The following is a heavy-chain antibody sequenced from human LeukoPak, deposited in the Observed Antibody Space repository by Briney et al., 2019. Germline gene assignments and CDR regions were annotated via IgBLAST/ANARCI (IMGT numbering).Heavy chain of an antibody. J-gene: IGHJ4*02. CDR3: ARVPGRTRYFDS. D-gene: IGHD1-26*01. V-gene: IGHV3-7*01. CDR1: GSTFTCCW. CDR2: IKQDGREK. Sequence: GGSLRLSCAASGSTFTCCWMSWVRQTPGKGLEWVASIKQDGREKFYADSVKGRFTISRDNAKNSLYLQVNSLRAEDTAVHYCARVPGRTRYFDSWGQGILVTVSS.